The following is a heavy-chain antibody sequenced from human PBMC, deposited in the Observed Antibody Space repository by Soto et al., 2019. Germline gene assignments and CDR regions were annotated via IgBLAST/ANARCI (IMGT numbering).Heavy chain of an antibody. Sequence: QVQLVQSGAEVKKPGSSVKVSCKASGSTFSSYAISWVRQAPGQGLEWMGGIIPIFGTANYAQKFQGRVTINSDEFTSTAYMELSSLRFEDTAVYYCARDSLSAAAAADPGWFAPWGQGTLFTVSS. D-gene: IGHD6-13*01. CDR2: IIPIFGTA. CDR1: GSTFSSYA. J-gene: IGHJ5*02. CDR3: ARDSLSAAAAADPGWFAP. V-gene: IGHV1-69*05.